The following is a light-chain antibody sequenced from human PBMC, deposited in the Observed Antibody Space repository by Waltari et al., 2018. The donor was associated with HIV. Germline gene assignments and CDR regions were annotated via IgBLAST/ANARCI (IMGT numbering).Light chain of an antibody. CDR1: SSDVGGSKY. CDR2: EVN. CDR3: NSYAGSNNWV. V-gene: IGLV2-8*01. J-gene: IGLJ3*02. Sequence: QSALTQPPSASGSPGQSVTISCTGTSSDVGGSKYVSWYQQHPGKAPKLMIYEVNKRPSGGPDRFSVSKSANTASLSVSVLQADDEADYYCNSYAGSNNWVFGGGTKLTVL.